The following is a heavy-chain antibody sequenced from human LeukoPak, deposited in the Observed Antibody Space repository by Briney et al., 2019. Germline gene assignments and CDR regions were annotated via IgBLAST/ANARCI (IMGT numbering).Heavy chain of an antibody. J-gene: IGHJ4*02. CDR2: IKPNSGGA. D-gene: IGHD2-8*01. V-gene: IGHV1-2*02. CDR3: ARVWPCSNGVCPDVFEY. CDR1: GYTFTGYY. Sequence: ASVKVSCKASGYTFTGYYIHWVRQATGQGLEWVGCIKPNSGGAYYAQNFQDRVTMTRDTSISTAYMELSRLRSDDTAVYYCARVWPCSNGVCPDVFEYWGQGTLVTVSS.